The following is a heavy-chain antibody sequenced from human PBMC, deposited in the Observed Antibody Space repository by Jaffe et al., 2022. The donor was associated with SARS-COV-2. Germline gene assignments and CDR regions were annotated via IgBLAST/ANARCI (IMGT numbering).Heavy chain of an antibody. V-gene: IGHV3-74*03. Sequence: EVQLVESGGGLVQPGGSLRLSCAASGFTFSNYWMHWVRQAPGKGLVWISRINSDGSSTTYADSVKGRFTISRDNAKNTLSLQMNSLRVEDTAVYYCTRGLPVAAAENDYWGQGTLVTVSS. CDR2: INSDGSST. J-gene: IGHJ4*02. CDR1: GFTFSNYW. CDR3: TRGLPVAAAENDY. D-gene: IGHD6-13*01.